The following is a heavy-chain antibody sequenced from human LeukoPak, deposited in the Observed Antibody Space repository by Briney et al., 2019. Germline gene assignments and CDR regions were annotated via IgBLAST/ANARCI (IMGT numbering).Heavy chain of an antibody. CDR1: GFTVSSNY. CDR2: IYSGGST. Sequence: PGGSLRLSCAASGFTVSSNYMSWVRQAPGEGLEWVSVIYSGGSTYYADSVKGRFTISRHNSKNTLYLQMNSLRAEDTAVYYCARGGYDSSGYYLLWGQGTLVTVSS. D-gene: IGHD3-22*01. V-gene: IGHV3-53*04. CDR3: ARGGYDSSGYYLL. J-gene: IGHJ4*02.